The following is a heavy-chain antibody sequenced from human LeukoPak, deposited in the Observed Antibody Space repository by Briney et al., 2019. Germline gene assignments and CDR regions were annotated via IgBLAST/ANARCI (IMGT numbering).Heavy chain of an antibody. V-gene: IGHV1-18*04. Sequence: ASVKVSCKASGYTFTSYYMHWVRQAPGQGLEWMGWISAYNGNTNYAQKLQGRVTMTTDTSTSTAYMELRSLRSDDTAVYYCARDPTGPTSRWELLNRYFDYWGQGTLVTVSS. J-gene: IGHJ4*02. D-gene: IGHD1-26*01. CDR2: ISAYNGNT. CDR1: GYTFTSYY. CDR3: ARDPTGPTSRWELLNRYFDY.